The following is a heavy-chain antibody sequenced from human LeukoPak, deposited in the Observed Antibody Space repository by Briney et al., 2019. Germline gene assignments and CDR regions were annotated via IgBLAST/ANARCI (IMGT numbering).Heavy chain of an antibody. Sequence: QSGGSLRLSCAASGFRFSTYAMSWVRQAPGKGLEWVSGVNGNGGSTSYADSVKGRFTIFRDNSKNTVYLQMNSLRVEDTAVYYCAKSLYGGCDYWGQGTVVTVSS. CDR2: VNGNGGST. V-gene: IGHV3-23*01. D-gene: IGHD3-16*02. J-gene: IGHJ4*02. CDR1: GFRFSTYA. CDR3: AKSLYGGCDY.